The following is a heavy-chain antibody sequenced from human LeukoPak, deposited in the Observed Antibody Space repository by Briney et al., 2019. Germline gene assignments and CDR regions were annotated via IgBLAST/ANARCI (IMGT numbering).Heavy chain of an antibody. D-gene: IGHD6-19*01. J-gene: IGHJ3*02. CDR3: ARAAVAGRKGDAFDI. Sequence: SETLSLTCTVSGGSISSYYWSWIRQPPGKGLEWIGYIYYSGSTNYNPSLKSRVTISVDTSKNQFSLKLSSVTAADTAVYYCARAAVAGRKGDAFDIWGQGTMVTVSS. CDR1: GGSISSYY. V-gene: IGHV4-59*01. CDR2: IYYSGST.